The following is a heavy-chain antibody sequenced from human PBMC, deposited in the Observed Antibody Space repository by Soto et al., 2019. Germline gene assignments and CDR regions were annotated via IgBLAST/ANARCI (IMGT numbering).Heavy chain of an antibody. J-gene: IGHJ4*02. V-gene: IGHV3-23*01. D-gene: IGHD6-19*01. CDR2: FSGRSGDT. Sequence: LRLSCVASGFSISTHSLTWVRQAPGKGLEWVSSFSGRSGDTYYAASVKGRFTISGDSSKNTVILQMNNLRADDTALYYCARDSSAWPNYFDSWGQGIQVTVSS. CDR1: GFSISTHS. CDR3: ARDSSAWPNYFDS.